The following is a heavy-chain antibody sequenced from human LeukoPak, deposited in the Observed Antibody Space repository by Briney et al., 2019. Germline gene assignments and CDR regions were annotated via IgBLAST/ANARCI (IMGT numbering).Heavy chain of an antibody. D-gene: IGHD1-26*01. CDR3: ATNRGSYPRFYYGMDV. CDR2: IIPIFGTA. Sequence: SVKVSCKASGGTFSSYAISWVRQAPGQGLEWMGGIIPIFGTANYAQKFQGRVTITADESTSTAYMELSSLRSDDTAVYYCATNRGSYPRFYYGMDVWGQGTTVTVSS. CDR1: GGTFSSYA. V-gene: IGHV1-69*13. J-gene: IGHJ6*02.